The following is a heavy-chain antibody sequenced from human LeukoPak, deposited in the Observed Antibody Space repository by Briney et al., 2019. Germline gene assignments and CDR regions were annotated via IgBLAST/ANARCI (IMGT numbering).Heavy chain of an antibody. D-gene: IGHD3-9*01. Sequence: SETLSLTCAVYGGSFSGYCWSWIRQPPGKGLEWIGEINHSGSTNYNPSLKSRVTISVDTSENQFSLKLSSVTAADTAVYYCARVLRYFDWLLSGTNWFDPWGQGILVTVSS. J-gene: IGHJ5*02. V-gene: IGHV4-34*01. CDR3: ARVLRYFDWLLSGTNWFDP. CDR2: INHSGST. CDR1: GGSFSGYC.